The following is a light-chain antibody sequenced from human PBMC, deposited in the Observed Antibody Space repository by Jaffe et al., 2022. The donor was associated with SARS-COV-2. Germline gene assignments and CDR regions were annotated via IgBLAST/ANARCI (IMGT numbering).Light chain of an antibody. CDR1: QSVSNY. CDR3: QQRSNWPPIT. J-gene: IGKJ5*01. CDR2: DAS. V-gene: IGKV3-11*01. Sequence: EIVLTQSPATLSLSPGERATLSCRASQSVSNYLAWYQQKPGQAPRFLIYDASNRATGIPARFSGSGSGTDFTLTISSLEPEDFAVYYCQQRSNWPPITFGQGTRLEIK.